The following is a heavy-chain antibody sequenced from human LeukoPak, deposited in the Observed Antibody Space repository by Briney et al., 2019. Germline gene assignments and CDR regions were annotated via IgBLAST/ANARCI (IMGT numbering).Heavy chain of an antibody. V-gene: IGHV3-48*04. CDR3: ARDRGYSYGDIDY. J-gene: IGHJ4*02. Sequence: SGGSLRLSCAASGFTFSTYGMNWVRQAPGKGLEWVSYISTYGNTIDYADSVKGRFTISRDNAKNSLYLQMNSLRAEDTAVYYCARDRGYSYGDIDYWGQGTLVTVSS. D-gene: IGHD5-18*01. CDR1: GFTFSTYG. CDR2: ISTYGNTI.